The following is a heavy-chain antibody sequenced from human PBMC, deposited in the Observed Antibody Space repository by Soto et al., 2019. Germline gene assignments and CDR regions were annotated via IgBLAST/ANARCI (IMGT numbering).Heavy chain of an antibody. CDR3: ARGGIAARPFGMDV. D-gene: IGHD6-6*01. Sequence: SESLSLTCTVFGGSISSYYGAWMRQPPGKGLEWIGYIYYSGSTNYNPSLRSRVSISVDTSKNQCSLKLSSVTAADTAMYYCARGGIAARPFGMDVWGQGTTVTVSS. CDR1: GGSISSYY. V-gene: IGHV4-59*01. CDR2: IYYSGST. J-gene: IGHJ6*02.